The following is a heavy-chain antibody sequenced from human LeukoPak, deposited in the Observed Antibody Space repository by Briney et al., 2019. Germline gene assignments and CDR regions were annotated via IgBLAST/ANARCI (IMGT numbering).Heavy chain of an antibody. CDR3: SAGTGRSDFDY. CDR2: IKSETNGGTI. V-gene: IGHV3-15*01. D-gene: IGHD1-1*01. J-gene: IGHJ4*02. CDR1: GFTFSDYY. Sequence: GGSLRLSCAASGFTFSDYYMSWIRQAPGKGLEWIGRIKSETNGGTIDYAAPVNGRFTLSRDDSKHTLDLQMNSLKTEDTGVYYCSAGTGRSDFDYWGQGTLVIVSS.